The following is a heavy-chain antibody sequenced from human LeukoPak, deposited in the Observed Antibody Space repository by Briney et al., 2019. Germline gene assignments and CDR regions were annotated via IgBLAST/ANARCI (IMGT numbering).Heavy chain of an antibody. Sequence: SETLSLTCAVYGGSFSGYYWSWIRQPPGKGLEWIGEINHSGSTNYNPSLKSRVTISVDTSKNQFSLKLSSVTAADTAVYYCARLIATTLGSYYGWFDPWGQGTLVTVSS. D-gene: IGHD1-26*01. CDR1: GGSFSGYY. CDR3: ARLIATTLGSYYGWFDP. V-gene: IGHV4-34*01. J-gene: IGHJ5*02. CDR2: INHSGST.